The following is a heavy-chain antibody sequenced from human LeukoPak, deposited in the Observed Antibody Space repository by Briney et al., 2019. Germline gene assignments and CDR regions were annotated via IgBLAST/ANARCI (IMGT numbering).Heavy chain of an antibody. CDR3: ARGQYDILTGLPLPDY. J-gene: IGHJ4*02. CDR2: ISSSSSYI. V-gene: IGHV3-21*01. CDR1: GFTFSSYS. D-gene: IGHD3-9*01. Sequence: GGSLRLSCAASGFTFSSYSMNWVRQAPGKGLEWVSSISSSSSYIYYADSVKGRFTISRDNAKNSLYLQMNSLRAEDTAVFYCARGQYDILTGLPLPDYWGQGTLVTVSS.